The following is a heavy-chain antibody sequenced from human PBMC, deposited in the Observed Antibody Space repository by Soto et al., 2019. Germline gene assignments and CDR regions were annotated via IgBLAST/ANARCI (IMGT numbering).Heavy chain of an antibody. Sequence: QITLKESGPTLVKPTQTLTLTCTFSGFSLSTSGVGVGWIRQPPGKALEWLALIYWDDDKRHSPSLKSRLTTTXDXPQXQLVLTLTNMHPVDTATYYCAHRRSTYYYDSTFDPWGQGTLVTVSS. CDR1: GFSLSTSGVG. V-gene: IGHV2-5*02. J-gene: IGHJ5*02. D-gene: IGHD3-22*01. CDR3: AHRRSTYYYDSTFDP. CDR2: IYWDDDK.